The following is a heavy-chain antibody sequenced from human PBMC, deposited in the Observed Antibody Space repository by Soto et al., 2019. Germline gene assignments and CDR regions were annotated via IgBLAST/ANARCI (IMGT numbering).Heavy chain of an antibody. V-gene: IGHV1-18*01. CDR3: AREYYDFWSGATYYFDN. CDR2: ISAYNGNT. CDR1: GYTFTSYG. D-gene: IGHD3-3*01. J-gene: IGHJ4*02. Sequence: ASVKVSCKASGYTFTSYGISWVRQAPGQGLEWMGWISAYNGNTNYAQKLQGRVTMTTDTSTSTAYMELRSLRSDDTAVYYCAREYYDFWSGATYYFDNWGQGTLVTVSS.